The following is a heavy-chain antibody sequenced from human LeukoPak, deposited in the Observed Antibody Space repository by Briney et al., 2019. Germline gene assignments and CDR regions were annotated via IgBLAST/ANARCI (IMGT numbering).Heavy chain of an antibody. J-gene: IGHJ4*02. CDR1: GFTFSSYA. CDR3: ARGRAGGY. V-gene: IGHV4-34*01. CDR2: INHSGST. Sequence: GSLRLSCAASGFTFSSYAMSWVRQPPGKGLEWIGEINHSGSTNYNPSLKSRVTISVDTSKNQFSLKLSSVTAADTAVYYCARGRAGGYWGQGTLVTVSS. D-gene: IGHD2-15*01.